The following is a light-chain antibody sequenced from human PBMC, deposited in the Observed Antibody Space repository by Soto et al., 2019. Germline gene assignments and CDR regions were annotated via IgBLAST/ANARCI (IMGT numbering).Light chain of an antibody. CDR3: CSYAGSNTLL. V-gene: IGLV2-23*02. J-gene: IGLJ2*01. CDR2: EVS. Sequence: QSALTQPASVSGSPGQSITISCTGTSSDVGTYNLVSWYRHHPGSAPRLMIYEVSKWPLGVSNRFSGSKSGNTASLTISGIQAEDEGDYYCCSYAGSNTLLFGGGTKLTVL. CDR1: SSDVGTYNL.